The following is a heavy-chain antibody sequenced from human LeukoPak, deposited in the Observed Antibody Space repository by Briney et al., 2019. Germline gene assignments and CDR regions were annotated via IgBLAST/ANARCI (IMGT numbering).Heavy chain of an antibody. Sequence: GGSLRLSCAASGFTFSNYAMYWVRQAPGKGLVWVSRISSDGRSIIYADSVKGRFTISRDIAKNTLYLQMNSLRAEDTAVSYCASAQMGAPTDYWGQGTLVTVSS. J-gene: IGHJ4*02. V-gene: IGHV3-74*01. CDR2: ISSDGRSI. CDR1: GFTFSNYA. CDR3: ASAQMGAPTDY. D-gene: IGHD1-26*01.